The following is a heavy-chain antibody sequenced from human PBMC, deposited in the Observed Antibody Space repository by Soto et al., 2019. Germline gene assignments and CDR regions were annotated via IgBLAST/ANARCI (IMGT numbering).Heavy chain of an antibody. CDR1: GFTFSSYA. Sequence: PGGSLRLSCAASGFTFSSYAMSWVRQAPGKGLEWVSAISGSGGSTYYADSVKGRFTISRDNSKNTLYLQMNSLRAEDTAVYYFAKELIGWRVVILSMDVWGKGTTVTVSS. CDR3: AKELIGWRVVILSMDV. CDR2: ISGSGGST. V-gene: IGHV3-23*01. D-gene: IGHD3-22*01. J-gene: IGHJ6*03.